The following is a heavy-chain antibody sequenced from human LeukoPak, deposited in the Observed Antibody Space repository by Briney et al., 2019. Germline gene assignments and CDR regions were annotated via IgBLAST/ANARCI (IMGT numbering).Heavy chain of an antibody. Sequence: GGSLRLSCAASGFTFSSYSMNWVRQAPGKGLEWVSSISSSSSYIYYADSVKGRFTISRDNSKNTLYLQMNSLRAEDTAVYYCARDEQHGELSYWGQGTLVTVSS. CDR2: ISSSSSYI. J-gene: IGHJ4*02. V-gene: IGHV3-21*01. D-gene: IGHD3-10*01. CDR1: GFTFSSYS. CDR3: ARDEQHGELSY.